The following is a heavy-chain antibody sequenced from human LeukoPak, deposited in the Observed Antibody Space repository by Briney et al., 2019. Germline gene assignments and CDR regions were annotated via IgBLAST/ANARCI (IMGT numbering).Heavy chain of an antibody. V-gene: IGHV4-31*03. Sequence: SQTLSLTCTVSGGSISSGGYYWSWIRQHPGKGLEWIGYIYCSGSTYYNPSLKSRVTISVDTSKNQFSLKLSSVTAADTAVYYCARAPGVLRYFDWPLTFDYWGQGTLVTVPP. J-gene: IGHJ4*02. D-gene: IGHD3-9*01. CDR1: GGSISSGGYY. CDR2: IYCSGST. CDR3: ARAPGVLRYFDWPLTFDY.